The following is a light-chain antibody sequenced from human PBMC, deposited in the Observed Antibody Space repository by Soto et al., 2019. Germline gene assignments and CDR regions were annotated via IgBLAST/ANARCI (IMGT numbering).Light chain of an antibody. Sequence: DIQMTQSPSSLSASVGDRVTITCRASQGISNYLAWYQQKPGKVPKLLTYAASTLESGVPSRFSGSGSGTDFTLTISSLHPEDVATYYCQKYNRAPWTCGQGTKVEIK. V-gene: IGKV1-27*01. J-gene: IGKJ1*01. CDR1: QGISNY. CDR3: QKYNRAPWT. CDR2: AAS.